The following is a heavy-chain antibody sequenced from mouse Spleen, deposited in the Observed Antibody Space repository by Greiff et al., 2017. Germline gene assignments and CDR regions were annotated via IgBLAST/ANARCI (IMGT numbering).Heavy chain of an antibody. D-gene: IGHD1-1*01. J-gene: IGHJ1*01. V-gene: IGHV1S137*01. CDR3: ARNHGSSYWYFDV. CDR2: ISTYYGDA. CDR1: GYTFTDYA. Sequence: QVQLKQSGAELVRPGVSVKISCKGSGYTFTDYAMHWVKQSHAKSLEWIGVISTYYGDASYNQKFKGKATMTVDKSSSTAYMELARLTSEDSAIYYCARNHGSSYWYFDVWGAGTTVTVSS.